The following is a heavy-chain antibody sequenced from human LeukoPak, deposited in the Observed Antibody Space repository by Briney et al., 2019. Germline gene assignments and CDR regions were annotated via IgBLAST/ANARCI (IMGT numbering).Heavy chain of an antibody. D-gene: IGHD2/OR15-2a*01. CDR2: ISSSSSYI. Sequence: GGSQRLSCAASGFTFSSYSMNWVRQAPGKGLEWVSSISSSSSYIYYADSVKGRFTISRDNAKNSLYLQMNSLRAEDTAVYYCARDSTTSWFDPWGQGTLVTVSS. CDR1: GFTFSSYS. J-gene: IGHJ5*02. CDR3: ARDSTTSWFDP. V-gene: IGHV3-21*01.